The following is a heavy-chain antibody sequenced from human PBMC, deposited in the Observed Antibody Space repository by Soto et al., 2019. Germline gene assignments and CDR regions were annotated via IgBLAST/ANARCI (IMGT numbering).Heavy chain of an antibody. CDR1: GGSSRAYH. CDR3: AGGPRYWSFAL. Sequence: SETLSLTCSVYGGSSRAYHWSWIRQSPGEGLEWIGEFSYSGSLNYNPSLKRRDAVSLDTSTDHFSLAMTSVTAADTGVYFCAGGPRYWSFALWGRGTLVTVSS. J-gene: IGHJ2*01. CDR2: FSYSGSL. V-gene: IGHV4-34*01. D-gene: IGHD1-20*01.